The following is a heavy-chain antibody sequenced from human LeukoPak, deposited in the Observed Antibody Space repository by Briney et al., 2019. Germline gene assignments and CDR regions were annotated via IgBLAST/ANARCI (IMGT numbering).Heavy chain of an antibody. CDR2: MNPNSGNT. J-gene: IGHJ3*02. Sequence: ASVKVSCKASGYTFTSYDINWVRQATGQGLEWMGWMNPNSGNTGYAQKFQGRVTMTRNTSISTAYMEPSSLRSEDTAVYYCAKESGSYDAFDIWGQGTMVTVSS. V-gene: IGHV1-8*01. D-gene: IGHD1-26*01. CDR1: GYTFTSYD. CDR3: AKESGSYDAFDI.